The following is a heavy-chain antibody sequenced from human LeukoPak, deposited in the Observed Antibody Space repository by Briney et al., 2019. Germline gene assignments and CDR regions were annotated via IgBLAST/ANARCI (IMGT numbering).Heavy chain of an antibody. CDR3: ARLGPAPPPSSSFFDY. V-gene: IGHV5-51*01. Sequence: AGESLKISCKGSGYSFTNYWITWVRQMPGKGLEWMGIIYPGDSGTRYSPSFQGQVTISVDKSISTAYLQWSSLKASDTAMYYCARLGPAPPPSSSFFDYWGQGTLVTVSS. J-gene: IGHJ4*02. CDR2: IYPGDSGT. D-gene: IGHD6-6*01. CDR1: GYSFTNYW.